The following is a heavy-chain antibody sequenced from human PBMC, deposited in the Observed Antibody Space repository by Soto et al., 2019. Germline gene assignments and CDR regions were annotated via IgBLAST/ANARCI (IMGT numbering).Heavy chain of an antibody. CDR3: ARHVYYDVLKKNY. CDR1: GYNFANYW. Sequence: GESLKISCKGSGYNFANYWIGWVRQMPGKGPEWMGIIYPGNSDTRYSPSFQGQVTISADTSISTAYLERSSLKASDTAIYYCARHVYYDVLKKNYWGQGTLVTVSS. V-gene: IGHV5-51*01. CDR2: IYPGNSDT. D-gene: IGHD3-9*01. J-gene: IGHJ4*02.